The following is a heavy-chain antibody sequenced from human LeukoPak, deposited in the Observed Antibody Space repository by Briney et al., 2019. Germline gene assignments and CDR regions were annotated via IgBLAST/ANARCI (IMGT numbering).Heavy chain of an antibody. Sequence: PSETLSLTCAVSGGSISSGGYSWSWIRQPPGKGLEWIGYIYHSGSTYYNPSLKSRVTISVDRSKNQFSLKLSSVTAADTAVYYCARAAETTCSPWPVIDYWGQGTLVTVSS. V-gene: IGHV4-30-2*01. D-gene: IGHD4-17*01. CDR2: IYHSGST. CDR3: ARAAETTCSPWPVIDY. J-gene: IGHJ4*02. CDR1: GGSISSGGYS.